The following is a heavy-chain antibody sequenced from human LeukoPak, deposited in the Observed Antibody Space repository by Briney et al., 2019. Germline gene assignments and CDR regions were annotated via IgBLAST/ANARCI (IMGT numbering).Heavy chain of an antibody. CDR3: ARAFVTAAGFFDT. V-gene: IGHV3-66*02. J-gene: IGHJ4*02. CDR1: GSTVSSSY. CDR2: IYSGGDT. D-gene: IGHD6-13*01. Sequence: GGSLRLSCAASGSTVSSSYMSWVRQAPGKGLEWVSVIYSGGDTHYAGSVKGRLTIFRDNSVNTLYLQMNSLRTEDTAVYYCARAFVTAAGFFDTWGQGTLVTVSS.